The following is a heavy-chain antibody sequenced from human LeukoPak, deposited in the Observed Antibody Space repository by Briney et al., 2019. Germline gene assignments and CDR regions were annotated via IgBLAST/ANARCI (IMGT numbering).Heavy chain of an antibody. Sequence: SETLSLTCTVSGASISSSDYYWGWIRQPPGKGLEWVGSMFYSGGTYYNPALRSRVTISADTYNNQFSLRLTSVTAADTAVYYCARATWTTADFDYWGQGALVTVSS. J-gene: IGHJ4*02. CDR3: ARATWTTADFDY. CDR2: MFYSGGT. CDR1: GASISSSDYY. V-gene: IGHV4-39*07. D-gene: IGHD1-1*01.